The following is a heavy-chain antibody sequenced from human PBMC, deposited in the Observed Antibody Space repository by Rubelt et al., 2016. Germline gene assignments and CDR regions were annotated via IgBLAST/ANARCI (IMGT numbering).Heavy chain of an antibody. J-gene: IGHJ4*02. Sequence: QVQLQESGPGLVKPSQTLSLTCTVSGGSISSGYFWGWIRQPPGKGLEWIGFLYYSGSTNYNPSLKSRVTISVDTSKNQFSLKRTSVTAADTAVYYCARHMGSSSDWYYFNYWGQGTLVTVSS. CDR1: GGSISSGYF. CDR3: ARHMGSSSDWYYFNY. D-gene: IGHD6-19*01. V-gene: IGHV4-61*01. CDR2: LYYSGST.